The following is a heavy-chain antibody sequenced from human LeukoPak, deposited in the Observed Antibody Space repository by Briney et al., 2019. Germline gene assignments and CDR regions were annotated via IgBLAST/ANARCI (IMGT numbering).Heavy chain of an antibody. CDR1: GFTFSSYG. D-gene: IGHD2-15*01. CDR3: VRVMGYCSDGSCYPRGVGYYYMDV. V-gene: IGHV3-30*03. J-gene: IGHJ6*03. CDR2: ISYDGSNK. Sequence: GGSLRLSCAASGFTFSSYGMHWVRQAPGKGLEWVAVISYDGSNKYYADSVKGRFTISRDNSKNTLYLQMNSLRAEDTALYYCVRVMGYCSDGSCYPRGVGYYYMDVWGKGTTVTIS.